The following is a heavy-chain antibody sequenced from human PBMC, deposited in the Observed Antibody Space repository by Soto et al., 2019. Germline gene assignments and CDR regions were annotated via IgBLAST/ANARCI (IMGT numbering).Heavy chain of an antibody. J-gene: IGHJ6*02. V-gene: IGHV3-73*01. CDR1: GVKFSGSG. D-gene: IGHD1-1*01. Sequence: GVKFSGSGRRRIRQETGKGLEWVGRIRSKANSYATAYAASVKGRFTVSRDDSKNTAYLQMNSLKTEDAAVYYCTRREVLDDGMDVWGQGTTVTVSS. CDR3: TRREVLDDGMDV. CDR2: IRSKANSYAT.